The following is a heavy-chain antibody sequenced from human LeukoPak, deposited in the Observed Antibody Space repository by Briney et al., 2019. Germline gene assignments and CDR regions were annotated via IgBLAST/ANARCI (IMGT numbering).Heavy chain of an antibody. CDR2: IKQDGSEK. CDR3: AKDLGPRGVGATPQY. Sequence: GGSLRLSCAASGFTFSIYWMSWVRQAPGKGLEWVANIKQDGSEKYYVDSVKGRFAISRDNAKNSLYLQMNSLRTEDIGVYYCAKDLGPRGVGATPQYWGQGTVVIVSS. J-gene: IGHJ4*02. CDR1: GFTFSIYW. D-gene: IGHD1-26*01. V-gene: IGHV3-7*03.